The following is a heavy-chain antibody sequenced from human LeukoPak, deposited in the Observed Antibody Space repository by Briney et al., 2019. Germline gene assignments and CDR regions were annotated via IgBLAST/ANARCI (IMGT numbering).Heavy chain of an antibody. CDR3: AGGPHFDY. Sequence: GGSLRLPCAASGFTFGSYGMSWVRQAPGRGLEWVSFITPNADRASYADSVKGRFTISRDNSRYTLYLQMNSLRAEDTAVYYCAGGPHFDYWGPGTLVTVSS. D-gene: IGHD3-16*01. CDR1: GFTFGSYG. CDR2: ITPNADRA. V-gene: IGHV3-23*01. J-gene: IGHJ4*02.